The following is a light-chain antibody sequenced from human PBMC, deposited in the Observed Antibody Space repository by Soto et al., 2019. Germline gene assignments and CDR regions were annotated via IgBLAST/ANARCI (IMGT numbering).Light chain of an antibody. V-gene: IGKV3-15*01. CDR1: QSVSSY. CDR3: QLYNRWPHT. CDR2: DAF. J-gene: IGKJ1*01. Sequence: VVVTQSPATVSMSTAERATLSCRASQSVSSYLAWYQQKPGQAPRLLISDAFTRATGIPARFSGSGSGTDFTLTISSLESEDFAVYYCQLYNRWPHTFGQGTKVDIK.